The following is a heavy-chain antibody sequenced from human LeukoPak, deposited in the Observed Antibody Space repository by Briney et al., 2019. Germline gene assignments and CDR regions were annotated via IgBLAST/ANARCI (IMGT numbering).Heavy chain of an antibody. CDR3: AREGDFWSGYPIDHYYYMDV. V-gene: IGHV3-23*01. Sequence: PGGSLGLSCSASGFTFSSYAMTWVRQAPGKGLEWVSTISGRGDLEFYTESVKGRFTVSRDHSKNTVRLQMDSLRAEDTAIYYCAREGDFWSGYPIDHYYYMDVWGKGTTVTVTS. D-gene: IGHD3-3*01. CDR1: GFTFSSYA. CDR2: ISGRGDLE. J-gene: IGHJ6*03.